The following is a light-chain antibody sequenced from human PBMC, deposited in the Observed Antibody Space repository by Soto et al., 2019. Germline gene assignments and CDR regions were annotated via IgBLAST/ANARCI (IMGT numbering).Light chain of an antibody. V-gene: IGLV2-14*01. J-gene: IGLJ2*01. Sequence: QSALTQPASVSGSPGQSITISCTGTSSDVGYYNYVSWYQQYLGKAPKLMIFDVSNRPSGVSNRFSGSKSGNTASLTISGLQAEDEADYYCSSYTTSNTVVFGGGTQLTVL. CDR3: SSYTTSNTVV. CDR2: DVS. CDR1: SSDVGYYNY.